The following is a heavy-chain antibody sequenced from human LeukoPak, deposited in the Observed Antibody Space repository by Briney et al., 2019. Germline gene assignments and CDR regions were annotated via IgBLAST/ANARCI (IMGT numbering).Heavy chain of an antibody. CDR3: ARDLATNKYYMDV. CDR2: ISYDGSNK. V-gene: IGHV3-30*04. D-gene: IGHD5-24*01. Sequence: GGSLRLSCAASGFTFSSYAMSWVRQAPGKGLEWVAVISYDGSNKYYADSVKGRFTISRDNSKNTLYLQMNSLRAEDTAVYYCARDLATNKYYMDVWGKGTTVTVSS. CDR1: GFTFSSYA. J-gene: IGHJ6*03.